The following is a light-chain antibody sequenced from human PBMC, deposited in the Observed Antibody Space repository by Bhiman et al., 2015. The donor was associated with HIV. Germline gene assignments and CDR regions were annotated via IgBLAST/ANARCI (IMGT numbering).Light chain of an antibody. CDR1: SSDVGGYNY. J-gene: IGLJ3*02. V-gene: IGLV2-14*03. Sequence: QSALTQPASVSGSPGQSITISCTGTSSDVGGYNYVSWYQHHPGNAPKLIIYDVTKRPSGVSNRFSGSKSGNTASLTISGLQAEDEADYYCSSYTSSSTWMFGGGTKLTVL. CDR2: DVT. CDR3: SSYTSSSTWM.